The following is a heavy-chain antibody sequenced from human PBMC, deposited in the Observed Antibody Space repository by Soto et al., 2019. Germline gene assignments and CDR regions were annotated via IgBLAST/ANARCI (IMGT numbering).Heavy chain of an antibody. D-gene: IGHD3-9*01. CDR3: AKGGGRSFGGGGTFDP. J-gene: IGHJ5*02. CDR2: INPNCGNT. CDR1: GYIFTRYD. V-gene: IGHV1-8*02. Sequence: QMQLVQSGAEVKKPGASVKVSCKASGYIFTRYDINWVRQATGQGLEYMGWINPNCGNTGYAQKFKGRVTMTRDTTISTAYMELSTLEFEDTAVYYFAKGGGRSFGGGGTFDPWGQGTLVTVSS.